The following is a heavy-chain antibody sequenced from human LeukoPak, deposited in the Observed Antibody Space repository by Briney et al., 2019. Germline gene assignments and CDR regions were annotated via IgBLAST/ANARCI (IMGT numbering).Heavy chain of an antibody. CDR2: ISYDGSNK. CDR1: GLTFSSYA. CDR3: ARVLYSGSYFDY. V-gene: IGHV3-30-3*01. J-gene: IGHJ4*02. D-gene: IGHD1-26*01. Sequence: PGRSLRLSCAASGLTFSSYAMHWVRQAPGKGLEWVAVISYDGSNKYYADSVKGRFTISRDNSKNTLYLQMNSLRAEDTAVYYCARVLYSGSYFDYWGQGTLVTVSS.